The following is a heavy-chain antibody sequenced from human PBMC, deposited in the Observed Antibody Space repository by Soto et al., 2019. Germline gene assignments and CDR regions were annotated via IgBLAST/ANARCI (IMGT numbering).Heavy chain of an antibody. CDR3: ARDLGAFNYGSAYFDY. J-gene: IGHJ4*02. CDR2: IWYDGSNQ. CDR1: GFTFSTYG. Sequence: GGSLRLSCAPSGFTFSTYGMHGVRQAPGKGLEWVAVIWYDGSNQYYADSVKGRFTISRDNSKNMLYLQMNSLRAEDTAVYYCARDLGAFNYGSAYFDYWGQGTPVTVSS. D-gene: IGHD3-10*01. V-gene: IGHV3-33*01.